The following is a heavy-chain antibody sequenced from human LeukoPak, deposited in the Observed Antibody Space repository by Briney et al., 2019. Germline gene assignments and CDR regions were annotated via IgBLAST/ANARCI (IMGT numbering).Heavy chain of an antibody. CDR2: IKQDASEI. CDR1: GFTFSTYW. J-gene: IGHJ4*02. Sequence: GGSLRLSCEASGFTFSTYWMAWVRQSPGKGLEWVANIKQDASEIYYVDSVKGRFTISRDNAKNSLSLQMNSLRAEDTAIYYCARDKIVGATKFDYWGQGIPVTVSS. V-gene: IGHV3-7*01. D-gene: IGHD1-26*01. CDR3: ARDKIVGATKFDY.